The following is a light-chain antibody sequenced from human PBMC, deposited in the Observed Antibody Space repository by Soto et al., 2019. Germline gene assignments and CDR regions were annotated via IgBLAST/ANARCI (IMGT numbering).Light chain of an antibody. CDR1: QSVSSY. CDR3: QQYGSTPPIT. J-gene: IGKJ5*01. V-gene: IGKV3-20*01. Sequence: EIVMTQSPATLSVSPGERATLSCRASQSVSSYLAWYQQKPGQAPRLLIYDASSRATGIPARFSGSASGTDFTLSISRLEPEDFAVYHCQQYGSTPPITFGQVTRWE. CDR2: DAS.